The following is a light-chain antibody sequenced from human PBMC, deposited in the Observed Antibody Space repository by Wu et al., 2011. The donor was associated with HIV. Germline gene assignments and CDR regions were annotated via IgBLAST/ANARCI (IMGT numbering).Light chain of an antibody. Sequence: TLSCRASRSVSSAVAWYQQKPGQAPRLLIYDASKRATGIPARFTGGGSATDYILTISSLEPEDFAVYYCQQHANWPLTFGQGTRLEI. V-gene: IGKV3-11*01. CDR3: QQHANWPLT. CDR2: DAS. J-gene: IGKJ5*01. CDR1: RSVSSA.